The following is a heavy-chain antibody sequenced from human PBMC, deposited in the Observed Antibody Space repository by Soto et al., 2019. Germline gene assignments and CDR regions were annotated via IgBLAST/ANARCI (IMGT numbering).Heavy chain of an antibody. D-gene: IGHD3-16*02. CDR2: MNPNSGNT. J-gene: IGHJ4*02. CDR1: GYTFTSYD. V-gene: IGHV1-8*01. CDR3: ARVKEVRLGELSLYLNY. Sequence: QVQLVQSGAEVKKPGASVKVSCKASGYTFTSYDINWVRQATGQGLEWMGWMNPNSGNTGYAQKFQGRVTMTRNTSKSRAYIELSSLRSEDTAGYYFARVKEVRLGELSLYLNYWGQGTLVTVSS.